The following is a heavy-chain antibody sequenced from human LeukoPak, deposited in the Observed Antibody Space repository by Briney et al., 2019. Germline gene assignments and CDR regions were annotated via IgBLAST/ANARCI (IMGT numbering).Heavy chain of an antibody. V-gene: IGHV5-10-1*01. CDR2: IDPSDSYT. D-gene: IGHD5-18*01. J-gene: IGHJ4*02. CDR3: ARVLGYSYGWNY. CDR1: GYKFTSYW. Sequence: GESLRISCKGSGYKFTSYWINWVRRMPGKGLEWIGRIDPSDSYTMYSPSFQGHFTISADKSISTAYLQWSSLKASDSAMYYCARVLGYSYGWNYWGQGTLVTVSS.